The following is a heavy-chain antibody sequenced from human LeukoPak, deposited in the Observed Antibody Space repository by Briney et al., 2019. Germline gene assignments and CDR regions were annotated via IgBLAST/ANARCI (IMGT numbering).Heavy chain of an antibody. CDR3: ARDGGSSGWHAFDI. D-gene: IGHD6-19*01. V-gene: IGHV4-59*01. CDR2: IYYSGST. J-gene: IGHJ3*02. CDR1: GGSISSYY. Sequence: SETLSLTCTVSGGSISSYYWSWIRQPPGKGLEWIGYIYYSGSTNYNPSLKSRVTISVDTSKNQFSLKLSSVTAADTAVYYCARDGGSSGWHAFDIWGQGTMVTVPS.